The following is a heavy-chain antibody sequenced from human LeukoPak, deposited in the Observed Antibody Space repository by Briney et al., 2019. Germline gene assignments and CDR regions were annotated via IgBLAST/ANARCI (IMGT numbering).Heavy chain of an antibody. CDR1: GXXXXXYX. Sequence: GGSLRLSCAGXGXXXXXYXMXXXXXAPGXGLEWVALIWXXGTNEKYADSXXGRFTISRDNSMDTLYLQMNSLRAEDTAVYYCARWSRYSSGWYELDYWGQGILVTVSS. J-gene: IGHJ4*02. V-gene: IGHV3-33*01. CDR3: ARWSRYSSGWYELDY. CDR2: IWXXGTNE. D-gene: IGHD6-19*01.